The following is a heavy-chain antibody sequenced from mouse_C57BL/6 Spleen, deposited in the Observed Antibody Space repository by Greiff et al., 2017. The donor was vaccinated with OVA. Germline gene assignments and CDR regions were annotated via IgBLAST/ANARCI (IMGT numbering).Heavy chain of an antibody. J-gene: IGHJ4*01. D-gene: IGHD2-4*01. CDR3: AREDDYDDAMDY. V-gene: IGHV1-72*01. CDR2: IEPNSGGT. CDR1: GYPFTRYW. Sequence: QVQLQQPGAELVKPGASVKLSCKASGYPFTRYWMHWGEQGPGRGLGWIGRIEPNSGGTKYNEKFKCKATLTVDKPSSTAYMQLSSLTSEDSAVYYCAREDDYDDAMDYWGQGTSVTVSS.